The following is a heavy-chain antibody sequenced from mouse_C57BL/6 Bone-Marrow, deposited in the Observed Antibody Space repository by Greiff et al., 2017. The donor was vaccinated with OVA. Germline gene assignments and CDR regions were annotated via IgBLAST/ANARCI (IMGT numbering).Heavy chain of an antibody. V-gene: IGHV1-64*01. J-gene: IGHJ1*03. CDR2: IHPNSGST. CDR1: GYTFTSYS. CDR3: ARVLGLWYFDV. Sequence: VQLQQPGAELVKPGASVKLSCKASGYTFTSYSMHWVKQRPGQGLEWIGMIHPNSGSTNYNEKFKSKATLTVDKSSSTAYMQLSSLTSEDSAVYYCARVLGLWYFDVWGTGTTVTVSS. D-gene: IGHD4-1*01.